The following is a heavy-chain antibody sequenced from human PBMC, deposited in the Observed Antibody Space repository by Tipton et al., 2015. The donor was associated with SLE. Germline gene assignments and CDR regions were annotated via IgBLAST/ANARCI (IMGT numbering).Heavy chain of an antibody. D-gene: IGHD3-16*02. CDR2: ISYDGSNK. V-gene: IGHV3-30*04. J-gene: IGHJ4*02. Sequence: QLVQSGGGLVQPGGSLRLSCAASGFTFSSYAMHWVRQAPGKGLEWVAVISYDGSNKYYADSVKGRFTISRDNSKNTLYLQMNSLRAEDTAVYYCARDSVILPLRYWGQGTLVTVSS. CDR1: GFTFSSYA. CDR3: ARDSVILPLRY.